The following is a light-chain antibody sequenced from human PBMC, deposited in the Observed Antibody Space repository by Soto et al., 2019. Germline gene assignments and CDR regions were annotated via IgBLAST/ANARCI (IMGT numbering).Light chain of an antibody. V-gene: IGKV3-20*01. CDR3: QQYGSSPWT. CDR1: QSVSNNY. Sequence: EIVLTQSPGTLSLSPGGRATLSCRASQSVSNNYLAWYQQKPGQAPRLLIYGASNRATGIPDRFSGSGSGTDFTLTIGRLEPEDFAVYYCQQYGSSPWTFGQGTKVDIK. J-gene: IGKJ1*01. CDR2: GAS.